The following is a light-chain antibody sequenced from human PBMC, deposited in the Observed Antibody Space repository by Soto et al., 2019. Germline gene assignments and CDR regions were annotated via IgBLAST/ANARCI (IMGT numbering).Light chain of an antibody. CDR3: CSYAGSSTYV. CDR1: SSDVGTYHL. CDR2: EVS. J-gene: IGLJ1*01. V-gene: IGLV2-23*02. Sequence: QSVLTQPASVSGSPGQSITISCTGTSSDVGTYHLVSWYQQHPGKAPKFMIYEVSKRPSGVSDRFSGSKSGSTASLTISGLQAEDEADYYCCSYAGSSTYVCGTGTKLTVL.